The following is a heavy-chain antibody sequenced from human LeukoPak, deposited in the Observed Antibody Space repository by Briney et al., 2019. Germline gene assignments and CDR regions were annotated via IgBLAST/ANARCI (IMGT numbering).Heavy chain of an antibody. D-gene: IGHD4-17*01. J-gene: IGHJ4*02. V-gene: IGHV4-61*02. CDR3: ARGYGDYG. Sequence: PSETPSLTCTVSGGSISSGSYYWSWIPQPAGKGLEWIGRIYTSGSTNYNPSLKSRVTISVDTSKNQFSLKLSSVTAADTAVYYCARGYGDYGWGQGTLVTVSS. CDR2: IYTSGST. CDR1: GGSISSGSYY.